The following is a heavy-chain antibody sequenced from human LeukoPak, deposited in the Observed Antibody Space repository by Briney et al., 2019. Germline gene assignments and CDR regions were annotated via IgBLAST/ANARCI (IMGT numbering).Heavy chain of an antibody. CDR1: GGSISSYY. CDR3: ARDRAWDYDILTGPQSYFDY. D-gene: IGHD3-9*01. J-gene: IGHJ4*01. Sequence: SETLSLTCTVSGGSISSYYWSWIRQPPGKGLEWIGYIYYSGSTNYNPSLKSRVTISVDTSKNQFSLKLSSVTAADTAVYYCARDRAWDYDILTGPQSYFDYWGHGTLVTVSS. CDR2: IYYSGST. V-gene: IGHV4-59*01.